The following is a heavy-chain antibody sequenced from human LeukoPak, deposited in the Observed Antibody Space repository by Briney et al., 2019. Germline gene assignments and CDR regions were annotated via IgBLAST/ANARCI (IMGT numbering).Heavy chain of an antibody. Sequence: GGSLRLSCAASGFTFSNYNMNWVRQAPGKGLEWVSYISSSSSTIYYADSVKGRFTVSRDNAQNSLYLQMNSLRDEDTAVYYCARGYSSSSGSVSDCWGQGTLVTVSS. V-gene: IGHV3-48*02. J-gene: IGHJ4*02. CDR3: ARGYSSSSGSVSDC. CDR1: GFTFSNYN. CDR2: ISSSSSTI. D-gene: IGHD6-6*01.